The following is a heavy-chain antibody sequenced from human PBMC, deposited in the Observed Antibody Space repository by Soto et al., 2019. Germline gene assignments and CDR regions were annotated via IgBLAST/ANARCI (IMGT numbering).Heavy chain of an antibody. V-gene: IGHV3-30-3*01. D-gene: IGHD3-3*01. J-gene: IGHJ6*02. CDR3: ARDRGVVTIFGVVIYYGMDV. CDR2: ISYDGSNK. CDR1: GFTFRSYA. Sequence: GGSLRLSCTASGFTFRSYAMHWVRQAPGKGLEWVAVISYDGSNKYYADSVKGRFTISRDNSKNTLYLQMNSLRAEDTAVYYCARDRGVVTIFGVVIYYGMDVWGQGTTVTVSS.